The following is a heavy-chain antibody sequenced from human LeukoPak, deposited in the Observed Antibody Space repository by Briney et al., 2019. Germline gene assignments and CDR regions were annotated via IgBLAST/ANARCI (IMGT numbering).Heavy chain of an antibody. CDR3: AREVSAFDI. CDR1: GFTFSSYS. J-gene: IGHJ3*02. CDR2: IFASGTT. V-gene: IGHV4-4*07. Sequence: GSLRLSCAASGFTFSSYSMNWVRQPAGKGLEWIGRIFASGTTKYNPSLKSRVTMSVETSKNQFSLKLSSVTAADTAVYYCAREVSAFDIWGQGTMVTVSS. D-gene: IGHD2-8*01.